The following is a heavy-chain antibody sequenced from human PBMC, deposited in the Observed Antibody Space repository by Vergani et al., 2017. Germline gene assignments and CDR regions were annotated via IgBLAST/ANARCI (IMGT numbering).Heavy chain of an antibody. CDR1: GGSFSGYY. Sequence: QVQLQQWGAGLLKPSETLSLTCAVYGGSFSGYYWSWIRQPPGKGLEWIGEINHSGSTNYNPSLKSRVTISVDTSKNQFSLKLSSGTSADTAVYYCARGLTSDDYVWGSYRLGYFDYWGQGTLVTVSS. J-gene: IGHJ4*02. CDR2: INHSGST. CDR3: ARGLTSDDYVWGSYRLGYFDY. V-gene: IGHV4-34*01. D-gene: IGHD3-16*02.